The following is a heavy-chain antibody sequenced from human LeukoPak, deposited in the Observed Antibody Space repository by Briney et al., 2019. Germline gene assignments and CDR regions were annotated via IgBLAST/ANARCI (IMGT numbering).Heavy chain of an antibody. CDR3: ARVAYGSGRYPYYFDS. D-gene: IGHD3-10*01. Sequence: GGSLRLSCAASGFTFSSHSMGWVRQAPGKGLEWVSAISGSGGSTYYADSVKGRFTISRDIAKNSLFLQMSSLRAEDTALYYCARVAYGSGRYPYYFDSWGQGTLVTVSS. J-gene: IGHJ4*02. V-gene: IGHV3-23*01. CDR2: ISGSGGST. CDR1: GFTFSSHS.